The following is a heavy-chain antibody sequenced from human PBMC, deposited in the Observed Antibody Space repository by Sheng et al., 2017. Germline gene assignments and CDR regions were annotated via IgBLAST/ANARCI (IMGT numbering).Heavy chain of an antibody. D-gene: IGHD1-1*01. J-gene: IGHJ4*02. V-gene: IGHV1-2*02. CDR3: ARDRGSYIFDS. CDR1: GYIFSDYS. Sequence: QVRLVQSGAEVRAWGLNEVSCKASGYIFSDYSIHWVRQAPGQGLEWMGWMNPKVESQIMQRSLRARVGMTGDTSISTAYMDLWTLTSDDTAVYFCARDRGSYIFDSWGLGDXGHRLL. CDR2: MNPKVES.